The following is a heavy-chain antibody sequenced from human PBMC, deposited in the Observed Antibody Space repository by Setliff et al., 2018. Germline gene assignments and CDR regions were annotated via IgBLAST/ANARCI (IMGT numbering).Heavy chain of an antibody. D-gene: IGHD6-19*01. CDR3: ARGYGYSSGWYRVYFDY. CDR1: GGSFSGYY. J-gene: IGHJ4*02. V-gene: IGHV4-34*01. CDR2: INHSGST. Sequence: PEETLSLTCAVYGGSFSGYYWSWIRQPPGKGLEWIGEINHSGSTNYNPSLKSRVTISVDTSKSQFSLKLSSVTAADTAVYYCARGYGYSSGWYRVYFDYWGQGTLVTVSS.